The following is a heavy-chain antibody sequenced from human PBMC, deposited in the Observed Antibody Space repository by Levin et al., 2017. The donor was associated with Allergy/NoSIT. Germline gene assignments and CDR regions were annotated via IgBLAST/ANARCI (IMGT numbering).Heavy chain of an antibody. Sequence: GESLKISCAASGFTFSDYYMSWIRQAPGKGLEWVSYISSSSSYTNYADSVKGRFTISRDNAKNSLYLQMNSLRAEDTAVYYCARGRDDYGDLLDYWGQGTLVTVSS. CDR1: GFTFSDYY. J-gene: IGHJ4*02. CDR2: ISSSSSYT. CDR3: ARGRDDYGDLLDY. V-gene: IGHV3-11*05. D-gene: IGHD4-17*01.